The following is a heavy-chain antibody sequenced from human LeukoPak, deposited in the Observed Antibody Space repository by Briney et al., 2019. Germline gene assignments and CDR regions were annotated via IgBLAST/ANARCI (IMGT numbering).Heavy chain of an antibody. CDR1: GYTFTSYG. Sequence: GASVTVSFKASGYTFTSYGISWVRQAPGQGLEWMGWISAYNGNTNYAQKLQGRVTMTTDTSTSTAYMELRSLRSDDTAVYYCARVLILVVPAASNWFDPWGQGTLVTVSS. CDR2: ISAYNGNT. D-gene: IGHD2-2*01. CDR3: ARVLILVVPAASNWFDP. V-gene: IGHV1-18*01. J-gene: IGHJ5*02.